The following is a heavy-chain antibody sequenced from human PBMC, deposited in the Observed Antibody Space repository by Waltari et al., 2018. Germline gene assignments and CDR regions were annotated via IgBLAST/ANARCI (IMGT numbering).Heavy chain of an antibody. Sequence: TVSGYSISSGYYWGWIRQPPGKGLEWIGSIYHSGSTYYNPSLKSRVTISVDTSKNQFSLKLSSVTAADTAVYYCARDLGMALYYYYMDVWGKGTTVTVSS. CDR3: ARDLGMALYYYYMDV. V-gene: IGHV4-38-2*02. CDR2: IYHSGST. J-gene: IGHJ6*03. CDR1: GYSISSGYY. D-gene: IGHD7-27*01.